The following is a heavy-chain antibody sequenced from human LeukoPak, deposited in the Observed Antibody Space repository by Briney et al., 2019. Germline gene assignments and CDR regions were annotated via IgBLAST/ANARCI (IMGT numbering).Heavy chain of an antibody. V-gene: IGHV3-30*03. D-gene: IGHD6-13*01. J-gene: IGHJ4*02. CDR2: ISYEKNEE. Sequence: GTSLRLSCAASGFTLTSYGMHWVRQAPGKGLEWVAVISYEKNEEFYADSVKGRSTISRDSSKNTLYLQMNSLRPEDTAVYYCARVGGSSSWHYYFDYWGQGTLVTVSS. CDR3: ARVGGSSSWHYYFDY. CDR1: GFTLTSYG.